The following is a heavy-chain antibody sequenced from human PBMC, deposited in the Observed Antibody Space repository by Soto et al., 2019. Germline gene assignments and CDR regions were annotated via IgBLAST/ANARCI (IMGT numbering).Heavy chain of an antibody. CDR1: GYTFSNHG. J-gene: IGHJ5*02. CDR3: AACTGPSCHRGREWFDP. V-gene: IGHV1-18*04. Sequence: QVQLVQSGAEVKKPGASVKVSCTASGYTFSNHGITWVRQAPGQGLEWMGWISTYNGNTNYAKQVQGRVTLTIDTARSTAYLDLKRLTSDDTAMYYCAACTGPSCHRGREWFDPWGQGTLVTVSA. CDR2: ISTYNGNT. D-gene: IGHD2-2*01.